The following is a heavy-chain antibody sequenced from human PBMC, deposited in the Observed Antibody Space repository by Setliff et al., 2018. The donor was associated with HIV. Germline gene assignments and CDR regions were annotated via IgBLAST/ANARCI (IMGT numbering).Heavy chain of an antibody. CDR1: GGSASNSRYY. CDR3: ARTDYGGNSGGNYFDY. CDR2: IHYNEKT. Sequence: PSETLSLTCTVSGGSASNSRYYWAWIRQPPGKGLEYIGSIHYNEKTYYNPSLKSRVTISIDTSKNQFSLNLTSVTAADTAVYYCARTDYGGNSGGNYFDYWGQGSLVTVSS. J-gene: IGHJ4*02. V-gene: IGHV4-39*07. D-gene: IGHD4-17*01.